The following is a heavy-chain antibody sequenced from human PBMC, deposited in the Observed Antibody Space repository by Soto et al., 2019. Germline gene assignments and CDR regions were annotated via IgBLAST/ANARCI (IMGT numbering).Heavy chain of an antibody. CDR3: ARVVGLNVCIAVRYKYYAMDV. V-gene: IGHV1-69*01. J-gene: IGHJ6*02. Sequence: QVQLMQSGAEVKKPGSSVKVSCKASGGTFSSYAISWVRQAPGQGLEWMGGIIPIFGTANYAQKFQDRVTITADASTSTAYMELSSVRSEDTGVYYCARVVGLNVCIAVRYKYYAMDVWGQGTTVTVSS. CDR1: GGTFSSYA. CDR2: IIPIFGTA. D-gene: IGHD6-19*01.